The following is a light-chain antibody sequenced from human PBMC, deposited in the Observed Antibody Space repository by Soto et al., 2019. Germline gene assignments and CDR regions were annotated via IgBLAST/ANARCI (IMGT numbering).Light chain of an antibody. Sequence: QSVLTQPASVSGSPGQSITISCTGTSSDVGGWNYVSWYQQYPGKAPKLMIYDVNNRPSGVSYRFSGSKSGNTASLIISGLQAEDEADYYCSSYASSKTVVCGGGTKLTVL. V-gene: IGLV2-14*01. CDR1: SSDVGGWNY. CDR3: SSYASSKTVV. CDR2: DVN. J-gene: IGLJ2*01.